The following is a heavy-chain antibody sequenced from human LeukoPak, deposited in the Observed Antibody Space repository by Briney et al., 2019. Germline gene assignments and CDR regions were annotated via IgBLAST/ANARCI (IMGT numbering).Heavy chain of an antibody. D-gene: IGHD3-10*01. V-gene: IGHV4-59*02. J-gene: IGHJ4*02. CDR2: IYYSGST. CDR3: ARDATRGGFDY. CDR1: GASVTSSY. Sequence: SETLSLTCAVSGASVTSSYWSWIRQPPGKGLEWIGYIYYSGSTNYNPSLKSRVTISVDTSKNQFSLKLSSVTAADTAVYYCARDATRGGFDYWGQGTLVTVSS.